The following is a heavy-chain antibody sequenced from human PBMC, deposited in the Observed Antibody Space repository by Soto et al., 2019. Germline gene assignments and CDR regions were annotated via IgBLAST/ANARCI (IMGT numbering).Heavy chain of an antibody. J-gene: IGHJ3*02. CDR1: GFTFSSYA. CDR3: ARASSGWYKDAFDI. CDR2: ISYDGSNK. Sequence: QVQLVEYGGGVVQPGRSLRLSCAASGFTFSSYAMHWVRQAPGKGLGWVAVISYDGSNKYYADSVKGRFTISRDNSKNTVYLQMNSLRAEDTAVYYCARASSGWYKDAFDIWGQGTMVTVSS. V-gene: IGHV3-30-3*01. D-gene: IGHD6-19*01.